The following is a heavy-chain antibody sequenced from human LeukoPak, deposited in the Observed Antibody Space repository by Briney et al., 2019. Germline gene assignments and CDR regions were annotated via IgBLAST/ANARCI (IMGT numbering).Heavy chain of an antibody. CDR1: GFTFSRYW. J-gene: IGHJ4*02. CDR2: IKYDGYEE. V-gene: IGHV3-7*01. CDR3: KSGGAAPGSFDY. D-gene: IGHD1-1*01. Sequence: GGSLRLSCAASGFTFSRYWMSWMRQAPGKGLEWVANIKYDGYEEYHVDSVKGRFTISRDNTKNSLYLQLNSLRVDDTAVYYCKSGGAAPGSFDYWGQGTLVTVSP.